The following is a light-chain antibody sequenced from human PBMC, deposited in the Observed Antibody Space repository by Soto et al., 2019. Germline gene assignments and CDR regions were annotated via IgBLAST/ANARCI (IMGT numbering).Light chain of an antibody. V-gene: IGKV3-20*01. Sequence: EVVLTQSPGTLSLSPGERATLSCRASQSVSSSHLAWYQQKPGQAPRLLIYGASDRATDIPDRFSGSGSGTDFTLTISRLEPEDFAGYYCQQYGTSPPKYTFGQGTKLEI. J-gene: IGKJ2*01. CDR2: GAS. CDR3: QQYGTSPPKYT. CDR1: QSVSSSH.